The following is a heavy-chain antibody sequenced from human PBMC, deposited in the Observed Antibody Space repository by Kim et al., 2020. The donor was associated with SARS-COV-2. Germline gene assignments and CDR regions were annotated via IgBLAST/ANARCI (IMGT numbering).Heavy chain of an antibody. J-gene: IGHJ4*02. Sequence: GGSLRLSCAASGFTFSSYGMHWVRQAPGKGLEWVAVIWYDGSNKYYADSVKGRFTISRDNSKNTLYLQMNSLRAEDTAVYYCANSLRGYSGYLPYWGQGTLVTVSS. V-gene: IGHV3-33*06. CDR2: IWYDGSNK. CDR1: GFTFSSYG. D-gene: IGHD5-12*01. CDR3: ANSLRGYSGYLPY.